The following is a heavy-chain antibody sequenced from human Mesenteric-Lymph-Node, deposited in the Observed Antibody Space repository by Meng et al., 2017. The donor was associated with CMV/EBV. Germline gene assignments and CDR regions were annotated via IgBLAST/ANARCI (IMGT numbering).Heavy chain of an antibody. V-gene: IGHV3-21*01. CDR3: ARERFLEWLSSWDYYYYGMDV. J-gene: IGHJ6*02. Sequence: LSLTCAASGFTFNTYSMTWVRQAPGKGLEWVSSIGSASDYINYADSVKGRFTISRDNAKNSLYLQMNSLTAEDTAVYYCARERFLEWLSSWDYYYYGMDVWGQGTTVTVSS. D-gene: IGHD3-3*01. CDR2: IGSASDYI. CDR1: GFTFNTYS.